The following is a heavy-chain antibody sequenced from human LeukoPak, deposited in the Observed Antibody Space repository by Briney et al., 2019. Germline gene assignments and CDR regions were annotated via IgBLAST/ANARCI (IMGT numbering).Heavy chain of an antibody. CDR2: INPNSGGT. CDR3: ARGHREKWYNWNSGHWFDP. J-gene: IGHJ5*02. D-gene: IGHD1-20*01. CDR1: GYTFSGYY. V-gene: IGHV1-2*02. Sequence: GASVKVSCKASGYTFSGYYIHWVRQAPGQGLEWMGWINPNSGGTNYAQRFQGRVTMTRDTSISTAYMDLSRLRPDDTAVYYCARGHREKWYNWNSGHWFDPWGQGTLVTVSS.